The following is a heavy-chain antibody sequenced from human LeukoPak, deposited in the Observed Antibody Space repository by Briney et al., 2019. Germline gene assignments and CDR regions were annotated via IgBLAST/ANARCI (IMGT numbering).Heavy chain of an antibody. CDR3: ARSRAFNSGAFDP. Sequence: SETLSLTCTVSGGSIRSGDYYWTWIRQPPGKGVEWIAHIYNGVNTNYNPSLKSRVTISVDTSKNQFSLRLNSVTAADTAVYYCARSRAFNSGAFDPWGQGSLVTVSS. CDR2: IYNGVNT. J-gene: IGHJ5*02. D-gene: IGHD1-26*01. V-gene: IGHV4-61*08. CDR1: GGSIRSGDYY.